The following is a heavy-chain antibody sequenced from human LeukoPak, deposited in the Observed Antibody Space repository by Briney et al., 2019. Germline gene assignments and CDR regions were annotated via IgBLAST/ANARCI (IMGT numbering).Heavy chain of an antibody. D-gene: IGHD6-13*01. V-gene: IGHV4-4*07. CDR1: GGSMSTYY. CDR2: IYTSGST. Sequence: SETLSLTCNVSGGSMSTYYWSWIRQPAGKGLEWIGRIYTSGSTNYNPSFKSRVTMSVDTSNKQFSLKLRSVTAADTAVYYCARGGGSSWYRALLDIWGQGTMVTVSS. J-gene: IGHJ3*02. CDR3: ARGGGSSWYRALLDI.